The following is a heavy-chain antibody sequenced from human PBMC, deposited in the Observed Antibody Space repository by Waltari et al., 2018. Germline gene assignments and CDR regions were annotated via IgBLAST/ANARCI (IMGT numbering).Heavy chain of an antibody. CDR1: GFTLSTGGVG. J-gene: IGHJ4*02. CDR2: IYWNGDK. V-gene: IGHV2-5*01. Sequence: QITLKESGPTLVKPTQTLTLTCTFSGFTLSTGGVGVGWIRQVPGKALECLALIYWNGDKRHSPALKSRLTITKDTSENQVVLTMTNMDPVDTGTYYCAHYGDYDRAPFDHWGQGILVTVSS. D-gene: IGHD4-17*01. CDR3: AHYGDYDRAPFDH.